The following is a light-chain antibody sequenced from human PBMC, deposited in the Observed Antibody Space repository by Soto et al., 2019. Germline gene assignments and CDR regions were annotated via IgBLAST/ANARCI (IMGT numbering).Light chain of an antibody. Sequence: VLTQPPSVSGAPGQRVTISCTGSSPNIGAGYDVHWYQQLPGTAPKLLIYGNSNRPSGVPDRFSGSKSGTSASLAITGLQAEDEADYYCQSYDSSLSGYVFGTGTKVTVL. CDR3: QSYDSSLSGYV. CDR1: SPNIGAGYD. CDR2: GNS. V-gene: IGLV1-40*01. J-gene: IGLJ1*01.